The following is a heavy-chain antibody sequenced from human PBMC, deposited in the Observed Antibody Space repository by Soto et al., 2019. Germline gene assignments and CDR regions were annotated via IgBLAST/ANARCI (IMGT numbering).Heavy chain of an antibody. D-gene: IGHD3-10*01. V-gene: IGHV3-23*01. J-gene: IGHJ4*02. CDR2: ISGSGDNT. CDR1: GFTFSNYG. CDR3: SRDFTASGTYAVDY. Sequence: PGGSLRLSCAASGFTFSNYGMNWVRQAPGKGLEWVSTISGSGDNTYYADSVKGRFTISRDNSKKTLYLQMDSLKTEDTAVYYCSRDFTASGTYAVDYWGQGTLVTVSS.